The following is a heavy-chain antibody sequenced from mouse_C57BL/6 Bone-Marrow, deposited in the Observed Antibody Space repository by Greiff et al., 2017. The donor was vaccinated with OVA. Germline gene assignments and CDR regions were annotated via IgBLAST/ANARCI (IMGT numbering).Heavy chain of an antibody. D-gene: IGHD1-1*01. CDR3: ARSHYYGSSYNFDY. J-gene: IGHJ2*01. V-gene: IGHV1-42*01. Sequence: EVQLQQSGPELVKPGASVKISCKASGYSFTGYYMNWVKQSPEKSLEWIGEINPSTGGTTYNQKFKAKATLTVDKSSSTAYMQLKSLTSEDSAVYYCARSHYYGSSYNFDYWGQGTTLTVSS. CDR2: INPSTGGT. CDR1: GYSFTGYY.